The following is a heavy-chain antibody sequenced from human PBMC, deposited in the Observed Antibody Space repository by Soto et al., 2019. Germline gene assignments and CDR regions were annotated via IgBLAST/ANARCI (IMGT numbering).Heavy chain of an antibody. J-gene: IGHJ3*02. CDR2: YDPEDGET. CDR1: GYTLTELS. CDR3: ATRVAKARINDDFDI. V-gene: IGHV1-24*01. Sequence: QVQLVQSGAEVKKPGASVKVSCKVSGYTLTELSMHWVRQAPGKGLEWMGGYDPEDGETIYAQKFHGRVTMTEDTSTDTAYMELSSLRSEDTAVYYCATRVAKARINDDFDIWGQGTMVTVSS. D-gene: IGHD6-6*01.